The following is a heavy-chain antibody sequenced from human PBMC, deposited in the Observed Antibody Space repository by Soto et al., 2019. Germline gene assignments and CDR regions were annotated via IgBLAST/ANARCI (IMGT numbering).Heavy chain of an antibody. Sequence: GGSLRLSCAASGFNFRGYGLSWVRQAPGKGLEWVSDISGSGSVTNYADSVKGRFTISRDNSNNTLTLQMDSLRAEDTAVYYCAKGGVAAARGYFDHWGQGTRVTVSS. D-gene: IGHD6-13*01. V-gene: IGHV3-23*01. CDR3: AKGGVAAARGYFDH. CDR1: GFNFRGYG. CDR2: ISGSGSVT. J-gene: IGHJ4*02.